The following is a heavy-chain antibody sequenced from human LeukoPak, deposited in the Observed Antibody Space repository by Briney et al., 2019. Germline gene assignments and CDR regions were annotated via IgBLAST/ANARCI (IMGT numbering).Heavy chain of an antibody. J-gene: IGHJ4*02. CDR1: GYTFTSYD. CDR2: MKPNSGNT. D-gene: IGHD2-15*01. Sequence: GASVRVSCKASGYTFTSYDINWVRQATGQGLEWMGWMKPNSGNTGYAQKFQGRVTMTRNTSISTAYMELSSLRSEDTAVYYCARGGPRGDSCDYWGQGTLVTVSS. CDR3: ARGGPRGDSCDY. V-gene: IGHV1-8*01.